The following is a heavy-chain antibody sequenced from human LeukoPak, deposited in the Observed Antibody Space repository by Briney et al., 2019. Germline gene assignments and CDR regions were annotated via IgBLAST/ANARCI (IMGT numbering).Heavy chain of an antibody. CDR3: ARDSMQQGMDFDY. Sequence: ASVKVSCKASGYTFTGYYMHWVRQAPGQGLEWMGWINPNSGGTNYAQKFQGRVTMTRDTSISTAYMELSRLRSDDTAVYYCARDSMQQGMDFDYWGQGTLVTVSS. CDR2: INPNSGGT. CDR1: GYTFTGYY. D-gene: IGHD6-13*01. J-gene: IGHJ4*02. V-gene: IGHV1-2*02.